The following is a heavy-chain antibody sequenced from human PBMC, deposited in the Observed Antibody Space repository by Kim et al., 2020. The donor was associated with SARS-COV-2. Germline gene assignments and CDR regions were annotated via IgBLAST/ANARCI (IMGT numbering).Heavy chain of an antibody. CDR2: IYYSGST. V-gene: IGHV4-59*01. CDR1: GGSISSYY. D-gene: IGHD3-22*01. Sequence: SETLSLTCTVSGGSISSYYWSWIRQPPGKGLEWIGYIYYSGSTNYNPSLKSRFTISVDTSKNQFSLKLSSVTAADTAVYYCARLISDSSGYGYYYYGMDVWGQGTTVTVSS. J-gene: IGHJ6*02. CDR3: ARLISDSSGYGYYYYGMDV.